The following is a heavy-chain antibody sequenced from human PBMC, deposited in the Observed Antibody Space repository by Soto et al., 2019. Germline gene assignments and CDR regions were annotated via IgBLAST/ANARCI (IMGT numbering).Heavy chain of an antibody. Sequence: QLLESGPGLVKASETLSLTCTVSGASITSNSYWAWIRQPPGKGLEWIGSIYYTEGTSSNPSLRSRVTMSVNTSNNQFSRGLGRVPAAESAVYSCGRQGRSRGYFYSDYYSGSEWGQGTLVTV. D-gene: IGHD5-12*01. V-gene: IGHV4-39*01. CDR2: IYYTEGT. J-gene: IGHJ4*02. CDR1: GASITSNSY. CDR3: GRQGRSRGYFYSDYYSGSE.